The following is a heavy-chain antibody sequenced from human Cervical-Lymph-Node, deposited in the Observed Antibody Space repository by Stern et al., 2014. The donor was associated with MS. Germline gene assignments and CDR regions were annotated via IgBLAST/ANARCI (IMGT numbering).Heavy chain of an antibody. CDR3: ARLSADSSGYYYVASDY. V-gene: IGHV4-31*03. CDR1: GGSISSGGFY. CDR2: IYYSGSN. D-gene: IGHD3-22*01. Sequence: VQLVESGPGLVKPSQTLSLTCTVSGGSISSGGFYWVWIPPHPGKGLEWIGFIYYSGSNYYTPTHQSRVTIPLDTSKNQFSLNLSSVAVADTAVYYCARLSADSSGYYYVASDYWGQGTLVTVSS. J-gene: IGHJ4*02.